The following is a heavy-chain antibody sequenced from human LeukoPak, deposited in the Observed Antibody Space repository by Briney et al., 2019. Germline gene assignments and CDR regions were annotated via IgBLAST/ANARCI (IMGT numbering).Heavy chain of an antibody. CDR2: INPNSGGT. CDR1: GHTFTGYY. Sequence: GASVKVSCKASGHTFTGYYMHWVRQAPGQGLEWMGWINPNSGGTNYAQKFQGRVTMTRDTSISTAYMELSRLRSDDTAVYYCARGPHITMIVVGLQHWGQGTLVTVSS. CDR3: ARGPHITMIVVGLQH. D-gene: IGHD3-22*01. J-gene: IGHJ1*01. V-gene: IGHV1-2*02.